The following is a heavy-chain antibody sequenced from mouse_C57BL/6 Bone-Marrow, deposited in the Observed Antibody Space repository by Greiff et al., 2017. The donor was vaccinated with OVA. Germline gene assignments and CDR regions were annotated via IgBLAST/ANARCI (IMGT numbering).Heavy chain of an antibody. CDR2: IHPNSGST. CDR1: GYTFTSYW. CDR3: ARLRYYGSSLYYYAMDY. J-gene: IGHJ4*01. D-gene: IGHD1-1*01. V-gene: IGHV1-64*01. Sequence: QVQLQQPGAELVKPGASVKLSCKASGYTFTSYWMHWVKQRPGQGLEWIGMIHPNSGSTNNNEKVKSKATLTVDKSSSTAYMQLSSLTSEDSAVYYCARLRYYGSSLYYYAMDYWGQGTSVTVSS.